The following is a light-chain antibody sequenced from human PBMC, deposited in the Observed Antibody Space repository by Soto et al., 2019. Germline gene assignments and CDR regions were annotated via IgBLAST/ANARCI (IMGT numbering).Light chain of an antibody. Sequence: EIVLTQSPGTLSLSPGERATLSCRASQSVSNSYIAWYQQKPGQAPRFLIYGASSRATGIPARFSGSGSGTEFTLTISSLQSEDFAVYYCQQYNNWPPYTFGQGTKLEIK. CDR3: QQYNNWPPYT. CDR2: GAS. V-gene: IGKV3-15*01. J-gene: IGKJ2*01. CDR1: QSVSNS.